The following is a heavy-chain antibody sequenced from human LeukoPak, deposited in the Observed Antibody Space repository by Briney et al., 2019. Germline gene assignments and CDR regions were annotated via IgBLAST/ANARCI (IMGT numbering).Heavy chain of an antibody. V-gene: IGHV3-74*01. CDR1: GFTFSSYW. D-gene: IGHD2-8*01. CDR3: ARDTSGTFDY. Sequence: GGSLRLSCAASGFTFSSYWMHWVRQAPGKGQVWVSRINSDGSSTSYADSVKGRFTFSRDNAKNTLYLQMNSLGAEDTAVYYCARDTSGTFDYWGQGTLVTVSS. CDR2: INSDGSST. J-gene: IGHJ4*02.